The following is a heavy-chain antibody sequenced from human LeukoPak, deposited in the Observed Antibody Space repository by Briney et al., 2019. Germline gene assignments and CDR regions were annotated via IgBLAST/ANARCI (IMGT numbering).Heavy chain of an antibody. D-gene: IGHD5-18*01. Sequence: SETLSLTCTVSGGSISSYYWSWIRQPPGKGLEWIGYIYYSGSTNYNPSLKSHATISVKTSKNQFSLKLSSVTAADTAVYYCAREVDTAMVDAFDIWGQGTMVTVSS. CDR2: IYYSGST. V-gene: IGHV4-59*01. CDR3: AREVDTAMVDAFDI. J-gene: IGHJ3*02. CDR1: GGSISSYY.